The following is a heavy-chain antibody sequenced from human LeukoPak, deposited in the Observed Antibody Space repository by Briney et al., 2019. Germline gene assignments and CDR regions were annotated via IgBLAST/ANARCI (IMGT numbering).Heavy chain of an antibody. CDR2: INAGNGNT. CDR3: AKYSGSYYYPPNWDS. D-gene: IGHD1-26*01. Sequence: ASVKVSCKASGYTFTSYAMHWVRQAPGQRLEWMGWINAGNGNTKYSQKFQGRVTITRDTSASTAYMELSSLRSEDTAVYYCAKYSGSYYYPPNWDSWGQGTLVTVSS. J-gene: IGHJ4*02. CDR1: GYTFTSYA. V-gene: IGHV1-3*01.